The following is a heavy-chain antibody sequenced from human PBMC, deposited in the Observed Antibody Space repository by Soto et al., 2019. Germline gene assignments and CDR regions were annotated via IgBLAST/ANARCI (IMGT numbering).Heavy chain of an antibody. CDR2: IIAYNGNT. Sequence: QVQLVQSGAEVKKPGASVKVSCKASGYTFTSYGISWVRRAPGQGLEWMGWIIAYNGNTNYAQKIQGRVTMTTDTSTSTAYMELRSLRSDDTAVYYCARDSDYSSQISYRYYYYYGMDVWGQGTTVTVSS. J-gene: IGHJ6*02. CDR1: GYTFTSYG. D-gene: IGHD4-4*01. V-gene: IGHV1-18*01. CDR3: ARDSDYSSQISYRYYYYYGMDV.